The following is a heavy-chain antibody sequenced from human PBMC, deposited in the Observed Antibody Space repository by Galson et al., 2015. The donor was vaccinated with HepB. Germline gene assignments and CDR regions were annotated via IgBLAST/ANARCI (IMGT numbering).Heavy chain of an antibody. CDR3: TTDPLVRGEFYYYYGMDV. CDR1: GFTVNNAW. D-gene: IGHD3-10*01. J-gene: IGHJ6*02. CDR2: IKSKSDGGTT. V-gene: IGHV3-15*01. Sequence: SLRLSCAASGFTVNNAWMSWVRQAPGKGLEWVGRIKSKSDGGTTDYAATVKGRFTISRDDSKNTLYLQMNSLKTEDTAVYFCTTDPLVRGEFYYYYGMDVWGQGTTVTVSS.